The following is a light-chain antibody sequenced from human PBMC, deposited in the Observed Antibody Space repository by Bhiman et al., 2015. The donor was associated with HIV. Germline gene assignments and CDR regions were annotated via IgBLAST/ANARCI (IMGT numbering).Light chain of an antibody. CDR1: SSDVGGYNY. CDR3: SSYGGTTNWGA. CDR2: EVT. Sequence: QSALTQPPSASGSPGQSVTISCTGTSSDVGGYNYVSWYQQHPGKAPKLIIYEVTKRPSGVPARFSGSKSGNTASLTVSGLQDEDEADYYCSSYGGTTNWGAFGGGTKLTVL. J-gene: IGLJ2*01. V-gene: IGLV2-8*01.